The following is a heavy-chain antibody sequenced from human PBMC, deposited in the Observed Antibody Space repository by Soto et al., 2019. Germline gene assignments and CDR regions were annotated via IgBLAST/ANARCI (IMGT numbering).Heavy chain of an antibody. CDR1: GYSFAGYW. J-gene: IGHJ4*02. Sequence: PGESLKISCKESGYSFAGYWITWVRQKPGKGLEWMGRIDLSDSQTYYSPSFRGHVTISVTKSITTVFLQWSSLGASDTAMYYCARQIYDSDTGPNFQYYFDSWGQGTPVTVS. V-gene: IGHV5-10-1*01. D-gene: IGHD3-22*01. CDR2: IDLSDSQT. CDR3: ARQIYDSDTGPNFQYYFDS.